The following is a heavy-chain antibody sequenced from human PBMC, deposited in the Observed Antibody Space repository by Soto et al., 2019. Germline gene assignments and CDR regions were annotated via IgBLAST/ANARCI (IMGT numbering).Heavy chain of an antibody. CDR3: AGLTRDGYNYYFDY. V-gene: IGHV3-53*01. CDR1: GFTVSSNY. D-gene: IGHD5-12*01. CDR2: IYSGGST. J-gene: IGHJ4*02. Sequence: GGSLRLSCAASGFTVSSNYMSWVRQAPGKGLEWVSVIYSGGSTYYADSVKGRFTISRDNSKNTLYLQMNSLRAEDTAVYYCAGLTRDGYNYYFDYWGQGTLVTVSS.